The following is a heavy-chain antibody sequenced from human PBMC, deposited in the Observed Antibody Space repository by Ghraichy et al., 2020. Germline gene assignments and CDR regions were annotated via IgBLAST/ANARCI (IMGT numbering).Heavy chain of an antibody. V-gene: IGHV5-51*01. Sequence: GESLNISCKGSGYSFTSYWIGWVRQMPGKGLEWMGIIYPGDSDTRYSPSFQGQVTISADKSISTAYLQWSSLKASDTAMYYCARHLERYYYDSSGYYYFDYWGQGTLVTVSS. CDR1: GYSFTSYW. D-gene: IGHD3-22*01. CDR3: ARHLERYYYDSSGYYYFDY. J-gene: IGHJ4*02. CDR2: IYPGDSDT.